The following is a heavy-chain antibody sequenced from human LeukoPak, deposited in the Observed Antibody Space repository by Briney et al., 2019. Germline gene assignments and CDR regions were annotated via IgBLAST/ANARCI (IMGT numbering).Heavy chain of an antibody. Sequence: KPSETLSLTCTVSGGSISSYYWSWIRQPPGKGLEWIGSIYYSGSTYYNPSLKSRVTISVDTSKNQFSLKLSSVTAADTAVYYCARTARDVPAAAVGYWGQGTLVTVSS. CDR1: GGSISSYY. CDR3: ARTARDVPAAAVGY. CDR2: IYYSGST. J-gene: IGHJ4*02. D-gene: IGHD2-2*01. V-gene: IGHV4-39*01.